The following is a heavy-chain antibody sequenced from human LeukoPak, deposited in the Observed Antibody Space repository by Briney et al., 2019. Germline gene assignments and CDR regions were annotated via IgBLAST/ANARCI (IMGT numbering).Heavy chain of an antibody. CDR3: ATAGNYRFDY. CDR2: INADGSTI. J-gene: IGHJ4*02. D-gene: IGHD5-24*01. CDR1: GFTFSNYW. V-gene: IGHV3-74*01. Sequence: GESLKISCAASGFTFSNYWMHWVRQAPGKGLVWVSRINADGSTINYADSVKGRFTISRDNAKNTLYLQMNSLTAEDTALYYCATAGNYRFDYWGQGILVTVSS.